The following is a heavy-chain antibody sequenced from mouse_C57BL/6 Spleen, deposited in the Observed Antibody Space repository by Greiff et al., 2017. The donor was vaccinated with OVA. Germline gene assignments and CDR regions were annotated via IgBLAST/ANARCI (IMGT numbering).Heavy chain of an antibody. D-gene: IGHD1-1*01. CDR3: ARRGYGSSYVDYWYFDV. Sequence: VKLVESGPGLVAPSQSLSITCTVPGFSLTSYAISWVRQPPGKGLEWLGVIWTGGGTNYNSALKSRLSISKDNSKSQVFLKMNSLQTDDTARYYCARRGYGSSYVDYWYFDVWGTGTTVTVSS. CDR1: GFSLTSYA. CDR2: IWTGGGT. J-gene: IGHJ1*03. V-gene: IGHV2-9-1*01.